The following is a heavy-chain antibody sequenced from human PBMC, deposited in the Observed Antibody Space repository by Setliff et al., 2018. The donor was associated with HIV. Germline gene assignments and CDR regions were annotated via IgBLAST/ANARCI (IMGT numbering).Heavy chain of an antibody. J-gene: IGHJ6*03. Sequence: SETLSLTCTVSGQFISDGYYWSWVRQPPEKRLELIGFIHYSGSSDYNPSLKSRITISVDMSRNQFSLVLSSVTAADTAVYYCARFQAWQLGRRGGYYYYMDVWGKGTTVTVSS. D-gene: IGHD1-1*01. CDR2: IHYSGSS. CDR3: ARFQAWQLGRRGGYYYYMDV. V-gene: IGHV4-61*08. CDR1: GQFISDGYY.